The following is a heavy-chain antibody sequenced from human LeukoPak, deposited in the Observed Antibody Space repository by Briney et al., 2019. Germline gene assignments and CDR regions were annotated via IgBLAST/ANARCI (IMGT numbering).Heavy chain of an antibody. J-gene: IGHJ5*02. D-gene: IGHD5-18*01. CDR2: IYYSGST. CDR3: ARHSRIQLWLSNWFDP. CDR1: GGSISGSSYY. Sequence: KPSETLSLTCAVSGGSISGSSYYWGWIRQPPGKGLEWIGSIYYSGSTYYNPSLKSRVTISVDTSKNQFSLKLNSVTATDTAVYYCARHSRIQLWLSNWFDPWGQGTLVTVSS. V-gene: IGHV4-39*01.